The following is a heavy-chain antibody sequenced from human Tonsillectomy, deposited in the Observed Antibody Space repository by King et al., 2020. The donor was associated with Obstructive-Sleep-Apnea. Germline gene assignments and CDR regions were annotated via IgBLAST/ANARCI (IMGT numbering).Heavy chain of an antibody. Sequence: VQLVESGGGLVQPGGSLRLSCAASGVTFSNYWRQLVRQAPGKGLGWVSRIKSYGGSTTYADSVKGRFTVSSDNANNTLYLQMNSLRAEDTAVYYCVRGSNDFWSWGQGTLVTVSS. V-gene: IGHV3-74*03. CDR2: IKSYGGST. D-gene: IGHD3-3*01. CDR1: GVTFSNYW. CDR3: VRGSNDFWS. J-gene: IGHJ4*02.